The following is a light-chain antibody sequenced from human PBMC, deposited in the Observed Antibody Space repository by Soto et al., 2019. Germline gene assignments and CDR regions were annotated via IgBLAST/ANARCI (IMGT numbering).Light chain of an antibody. J-gene: IGLJ2*01. CDR3: SSYGGRNNLL. V-gene: IGLV2-8*01. CDR2: EVS. Sequence: QSVLTQPPSASGSPGQSVTISCTGTSSDVGGYDYVSWYQQHPGKAPKAMIYEVSKRPSGVPDRFSGSKSGNTASLTVSGLQAEDEADYYCSSYGGRNNLLFGGGTNSPS. CDR1: SSDVGGYDY.